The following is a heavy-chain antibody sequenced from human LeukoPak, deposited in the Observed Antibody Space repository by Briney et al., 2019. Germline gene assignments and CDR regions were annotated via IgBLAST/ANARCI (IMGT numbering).Heavy chain of an antibody. CDR2: ISYDGSDK. V-gene: IGHV3-30*03. D-gene: IGHD2-8*02. J-gene: IGHJ4*02. CDR3: ARATGGKPDY. Sequence: PGRPLRLSCAASGFTFSNYGMHWVRQAPGKGLEWVTVISYDGSDKYYADSVKGRFTVSRDNSKNTVSLHMNSLREDDTAVYYCARATGGKPDYWGQGTLVTVSS. CDR1: GFTFSNYG.